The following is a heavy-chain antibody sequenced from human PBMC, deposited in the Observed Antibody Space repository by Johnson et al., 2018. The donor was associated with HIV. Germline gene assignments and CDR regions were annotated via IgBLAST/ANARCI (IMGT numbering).Heavy chain of an antibody. CDR2: INWNGGST. D-gene: IGHD2-15*01. CDR1: GFTFDDYC. Sequence: EQLVESGGGVVRPGGSLRLSCAASGFTFDDYCMSWVRQAPGKGLEWVSGINWNGGSTGYADSVKGRFTISRDNAKNSLYLQMNSLRAEDTALYYCARDLGVVVATNAFDIWGQGTMVTVSS. V-gene: IGHV3-20*04. CDR3: ARDLGVVVATNAFDI. J-gene: IGHJ3*02.